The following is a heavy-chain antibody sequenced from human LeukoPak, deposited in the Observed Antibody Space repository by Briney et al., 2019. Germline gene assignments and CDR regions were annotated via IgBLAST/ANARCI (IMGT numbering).Heavy chain of an antibody. Sequence: KPSETLSLTCAVYGGSFSGYYWSWIRQPPGKGLEWIGEINHSGSTNYNPSLKSRVTISVDTSKNQFSLKLSSVTAADTAVYYCARASGSYANPHFDYWGQGTLVTVSS. CDR2: INHSGST. CDR1: GGSFSGYY. D-gene: IGHD1-26*01. CDR3: ARASGSYANPHFDY. V-gene: IGHV4-34*01. J-gene: IGHJ4*02.